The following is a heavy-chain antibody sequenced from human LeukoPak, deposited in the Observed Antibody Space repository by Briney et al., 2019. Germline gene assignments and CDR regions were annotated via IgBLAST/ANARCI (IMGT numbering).Heavy chain of an antibody. D-gene: IGHD6-13*01. V-gene: IGHV4-59*01. CDR1: GGSISSYY. CDR2: VFYSGST. CDR3: ARDRAGSSWYYFDY. J-gene: IGHJ4*02. Sequence: SETLSLTCTVSGGSISSYYWSWIRQPPGKGLEWIGYVFYSGSTNYNPSLKSRVTISVDTSKNQFSLKLSSVTAADTAVYYCARDRAGSSWYYFDYWGQGTLVTVSS.